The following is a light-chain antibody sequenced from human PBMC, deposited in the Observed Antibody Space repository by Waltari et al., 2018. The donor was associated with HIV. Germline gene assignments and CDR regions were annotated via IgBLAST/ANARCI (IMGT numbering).Light chain of an antibody. J-gene: IGKJ4*01. CDR3: QQYYSNPLT. CDR2: WAS. Sequence: DIVMTQSPDSLAVSLGERATIHCKSSPSVFWKSNKNNYLAWYQQKPGQPPKLLMHWASTRESGVPDRFSGSGSGTDFTLTISSLQAEDVAVYFCQQYYSNPLTFGGGTKVEI. V-gene: IGKV4-1*01. CDR1: PSVFWKSNKNNY.